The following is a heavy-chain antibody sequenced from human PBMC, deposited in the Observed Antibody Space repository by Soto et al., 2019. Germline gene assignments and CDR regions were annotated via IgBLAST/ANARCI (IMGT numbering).Heavy chain of an antibody. J-gene: IGHJ5*02. D-gene: IGHD3-16*02. CDR3: AGRNSLASVSLNFRELSNYKWIDP. Sequence: ASETLSLTCTVSGDSITNSNYYWGWFRQPPGKGLEWIAGIYYIGSTYYNPSLKSRVTISVDTSNNQFSLNLNSVTASDTAVYYCAGRNSLASVSLNFRELSNYKWIDPWGPGTLVTVS. CDR2: IYYIGST. CDR1: GDSITNSNYY. V-gene: IGHV4-39*01.